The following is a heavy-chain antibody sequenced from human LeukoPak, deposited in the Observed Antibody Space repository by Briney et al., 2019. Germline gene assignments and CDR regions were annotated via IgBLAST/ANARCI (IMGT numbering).Heavy chain of an antibody. J-gene: IGHJ4*02. Sequence: SETLSLTCTVSGDSITSYYWSWIRQSAEKGLEWIGRIYTTGTTNYNPSLKSRVTVSVDTSKNQFFLKLRSVTAADAAVYYCARNVGASNFDSWGQGVQVTVSS. CDR3: ARNVGASNFDS. CDR2: IYTTGTT. CDR1: GDSITSYY. D-gene: IGHD1-26*01. V-gene: IGHV4-4*07.